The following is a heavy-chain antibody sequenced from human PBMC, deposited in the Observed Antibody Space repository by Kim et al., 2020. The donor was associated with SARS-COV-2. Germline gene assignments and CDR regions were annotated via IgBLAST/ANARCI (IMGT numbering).Heavy chain of an antibody. Sequence: ASVKVSCKASGYTFTSYYMHWVRQAPGQGLEWMGIINPSGGSTSYAQKFQGRVTMTRDTSTSTVYMELISLRSEDTAVYYCARAPYGDYDEYYYGMDVWGQGTTVTVSS. J-gene: IGHJ6*02. CDR2: INPSGGST. CDR3: ARAPYGDYDEYYYGMDV. CDR1: GYTFTSYY. V-gene: IGHV1-46*01. D-gene: IGHD4-17*01.